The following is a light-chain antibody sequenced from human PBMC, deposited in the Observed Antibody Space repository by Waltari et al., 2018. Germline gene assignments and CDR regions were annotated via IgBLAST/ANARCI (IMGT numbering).Light chain of an antibody. CDR3: HQYKTYAWT. CDR2: KAS. CDR1: QSINSW. V-gene: IGKV1-5*03. Sequence: DIQMTQSPSTLSASVGDRVTITCRASQSINSWLAWYQHKPGEAPKLLIYKASSLERGVPSRFSGSGSGTEFTLTISSLQPDDFASYYCHQYKTYAWTFGQGTKVEIK. J-gene: IGKJ1*01.